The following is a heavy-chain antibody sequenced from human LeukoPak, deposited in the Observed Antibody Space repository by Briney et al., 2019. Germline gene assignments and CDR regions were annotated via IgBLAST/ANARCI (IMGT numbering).Heavy chain of an antibody. V-gene: IGHV4-59*01. J-gene: IGHJ4*02. Sequence: SETLSLTCTVSGGSISNYYWSWIRQPPGKGLEWIGYIFYSGSTNYNPPLKSRVTMSLDTSKSHFSLKLSSVTAADTAVYYCARGASPDFWGQGTLVTVSS. CDR3: ARGASPDF. CDR2: IFYSGST. CDR1: GGSISNYY.